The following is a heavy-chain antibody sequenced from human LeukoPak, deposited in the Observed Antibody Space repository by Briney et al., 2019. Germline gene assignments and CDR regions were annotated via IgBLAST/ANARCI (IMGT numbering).Heavy chain of an antibody. D-gene: IGHD5-24*01. Sequence: GRSLRLSCAASGFTFDDYAMHWVRQAPGKGLGWVSGISWNSGSIGYADSVKGRFTISRDNAKNSLYLQMNSLRAEDTALYYCAKPRSGWLQAPFDYWGQGTLVTVSS. V-gene: IGHV3-9*01. CDR3: AKPRSGWLQAPFDY. J-gene: IGHJ4*02. CDR2: ISWNSGSI. CDR1: GFTFDDYA.